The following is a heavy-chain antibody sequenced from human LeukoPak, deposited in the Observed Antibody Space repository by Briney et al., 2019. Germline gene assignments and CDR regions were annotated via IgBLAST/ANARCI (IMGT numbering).Heavy chain of an antibody. CDR1: GFTFSTFW. J-gene: IGHJ6*02. Sequence: PGGSLRLSCAASGFTFSTFWMSWVRQTPGRGLEWVANIKQDGSEKYHVDSVKGRFTISRDNAKNALYLQMNSLRAEDTAVYYCACVDTAFVAYYGVDVWGQGTTVTVSS. CDR3: ACVDTAFVAYYGVDV. V-gene: IGHV3-7*01. D-gene: IGHD5-18*01. CDR2: IKQDGSEK.